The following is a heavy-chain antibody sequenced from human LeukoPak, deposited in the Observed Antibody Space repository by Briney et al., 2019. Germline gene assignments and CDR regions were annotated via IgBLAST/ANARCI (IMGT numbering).Heavy chain of an antibody. J-gene: IGHJ4*02. V-gene: IGHV3-23*01. CDR1: GFTFSSYA. CDR3: ARDGGYYYGSGN. CDR2: ISGSGGST. D-gene: IGHD3-10*01. Sequence: GGSLRLSRAASGFTFSSYAMSWVRQAPGKGLEWVSAISGSGGSTYYADSVKGRFTISRDISKNTLYLQMNRLRAEDTAVYYCARDGGYYYGSGNWGQGTLVTVSS.